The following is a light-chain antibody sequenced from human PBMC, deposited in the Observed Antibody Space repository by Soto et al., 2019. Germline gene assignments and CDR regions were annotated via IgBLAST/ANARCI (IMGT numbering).Light chain of an antibody. CDR2: EGT. CDR1: SSDVGSSTL. V-gene: IGLV2-23*01. CDR3: CSNARSSTCPWV. Sequence: QSALTQPASVSGSPGQSISFSCTGTSSDVGSSTLVSWLQQHPGKAPKLIIYEGTKRPSGVSNRFSGSKSGNTASLTISGLLAEGEADSYCCSNARSSTCPWVFGGGTKLTVL. J-gene: IGLJ3*02.